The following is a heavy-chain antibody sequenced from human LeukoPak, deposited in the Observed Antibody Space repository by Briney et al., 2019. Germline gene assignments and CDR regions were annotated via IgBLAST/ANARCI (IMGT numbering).Heavy chain of an antibody. V-gene: IGHV3-7*03. CDR3: ARVYTGNRWHFDY. J-gene: IGHJ4*02. CDR2: IKRDGSEK. Sequence: GVSLRLSFAASGFTFSTYLVSWVRQAPGKGLEFVANIKRDGSEKYYVDSVKGRFTIFRDDAKSSLYLQMNSLRAEDTAVYFCARVYTGNRWHFDYWGQGTLVTVSS. CDR1: GFTFSTYL. D-gene: IGHD2-2*02.